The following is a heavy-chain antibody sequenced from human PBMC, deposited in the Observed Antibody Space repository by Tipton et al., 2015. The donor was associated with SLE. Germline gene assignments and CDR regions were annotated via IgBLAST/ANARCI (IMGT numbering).Heavy chain of an antibody. D-gene: IGHD6-19*01. Sequence: LRLSCTVSGGSISSSSYYWGWIRQPPGKGLEWIGRIYTSGSTNYNPSLKSRVTISVDTSKNQFSLKVSSVTAADTAVYYCARVAVAGFRAEHFQHWGQGTLVTVSS. V-gene: IGHV4-39*07. CDR3: ARVAVAGFRAEHFQH. CDR1: GGSISSSSYY. J-gene: IGHJ1*01. CDR2: IYTSGST.